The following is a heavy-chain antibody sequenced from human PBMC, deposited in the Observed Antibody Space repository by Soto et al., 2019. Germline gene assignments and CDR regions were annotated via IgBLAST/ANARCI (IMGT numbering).Heavy chain of an antibody. J-gene: IGHJ5*02. V-gene: IGHV4-39*01. CDR2: IYYSGST. D-gene: IGHD3-9*01. CDR3: ARHANLLTGYLQNWFDP. CDR1: GGSISSSSYY. Sequence: SETLSLTCTVSGGSISSSSYYWGWIRQPPGKGLEWIGSIYYSGSTYYNTSLKSRVTISVDTSKNQFSMKLSSVTAADTAVYYCARHANLLTGYLQNWFDPWGQGTLVTVSS.